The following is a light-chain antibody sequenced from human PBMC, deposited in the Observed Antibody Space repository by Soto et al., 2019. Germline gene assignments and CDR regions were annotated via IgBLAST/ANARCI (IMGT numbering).Light chain of an antibody. CDR2: EVT. J-gene: IGLJ1*01. V-gene: IGLV2-14*01. CDR3: SSYTSSSTLYV. CDR1: SSDVGGYNY. Sequence: QSALTQPASVSGSPGQSITISCTGTSSDVGGYNYASWYKQHPGKAPKLMIYEVTNRPSGVSNRFSGSKSGNTASLTISGLQAEDEADYYCSSYTSSSTLYVFGTGTKLTVL.